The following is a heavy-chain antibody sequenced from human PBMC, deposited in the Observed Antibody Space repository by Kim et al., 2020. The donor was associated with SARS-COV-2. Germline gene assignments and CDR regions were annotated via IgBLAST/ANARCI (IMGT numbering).Heavy chain of an antibody. V-gene: IGHV4-34*01. CDR3: ARGPHDYSNLCGMDV. CDR2: INHSGST. Sequence: SETLSLTCAVYGGSFSGYYWSWIRQPPGKGLEWIGEINHSGSTNYNPSLKSRVTISVDTSKNQFSLKLSSVTAADTAVYYCARGPHDYSNLCGMDVWGQGTTVTVSS. CDR1: GGSFSGYY. D-gene: IGHD4-4*01. J-gene: IGHJ6*02.